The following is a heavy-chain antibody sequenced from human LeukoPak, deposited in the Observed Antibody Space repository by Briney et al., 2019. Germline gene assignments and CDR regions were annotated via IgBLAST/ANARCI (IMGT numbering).Heavy chain of an antibody. V-gene: IGHV1-69*13. J-gene: IGHJ6*02. CDR2: IIPIFGTA. CDR1: GGTFSSYA. D-gene: IGHD1-1*01. Sequence: ASVKVSCKASGGTFSSYAISWVRQAPGQGLEWMGGIIPIFGTANYAQKFQGRVTITADESTSTAYMELSSLRSEDTAVYYCARDQVAHNWNGLYSTLWYYGMDVWGQGTTVTVSS. CDR3: ARDQVAHNWNGLYSTLWYYGMDV.